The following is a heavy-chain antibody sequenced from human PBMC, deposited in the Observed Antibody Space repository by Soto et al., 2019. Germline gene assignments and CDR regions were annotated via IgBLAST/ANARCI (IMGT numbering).Heavy chain of an antibody. J-gene: IGHJ4*02. D-gene: IGHD5-18*01. CDR2: INPNSGGT. CDR3: ARDFDVDTAMAMGY. Sequence: ASVKVSFKASGYTFTGYYIHWVRQAPGQGLEWMGWINPNSGGTNYAQKFQGWVTMTRDTSISTAYMELSRLRSDDTAVYYCARDFDVDTAMAMGYWGQGTLVTVSS. V-gene: IGHV1-2*04. CDR1: GYTFTGYY.